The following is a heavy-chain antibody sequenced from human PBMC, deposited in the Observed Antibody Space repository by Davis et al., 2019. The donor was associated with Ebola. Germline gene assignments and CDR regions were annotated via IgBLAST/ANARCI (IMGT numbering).Heavy chain of an antibody. V-gene: IGHV3-21*01. CDR2: ISSSSSYI. CDR1: GFTFSSYS. D-gene: IGHD2-15*01. CDR3: ARGHCSGGSCYFSGYFDY. Sequence: GGSLRLTCAASGFTFSSYSMNWVRQAPGKGLEWVSSISSSSSYIYYADSVKDRFTISRDNAKNSLYLQMNSLRAEDTAVYYCARGHCSGGSCYFSGYFDYWGQGTLVTVSS. J-gene: IGHJ4*02.